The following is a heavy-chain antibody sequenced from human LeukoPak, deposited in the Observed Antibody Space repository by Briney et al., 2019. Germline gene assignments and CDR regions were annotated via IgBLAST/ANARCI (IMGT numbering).Heavy chain of an antibody. V-gene: IGHV3-33*01. Sequence: GGSLRLSCAASGFTFSSYGVHWVRQAPGKGLEWVAVIWYDGSNKYYADSVKGRFTISRDNSKNTLYLQMNSLRAEDTAVYYCARERGYSQKHFDYWGQGTLVTVSS. CDR3: ARERGYSQKHFDY. J-gene: IGHJ4*02. CDR2: IWYDGSNK. CDR1: GFTFSSYG. D-gene: IGHD5-18*01.